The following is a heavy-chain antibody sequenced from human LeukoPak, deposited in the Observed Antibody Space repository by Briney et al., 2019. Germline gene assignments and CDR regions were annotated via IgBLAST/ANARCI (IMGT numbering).Heavy chain of an antibody. CDR1: GVSISGSYYY. CDR2: IYYSGST. V-gene: IGHV4-39*01. D-gene: IGHD3-10*01. CDR3: ATKPAMVRGVIGTN. Sequence: SETLSLTCAVSGVSISGSYYYWGWIRQPPGKGLEWIGNIYYSGSTYYNASLQSRVTISIDTSKNQFSLKLSSVTAADTAVYYCATKPAMVRGVIGTNWGQGTLVTVSS. J-gene: IGHJ4*02.